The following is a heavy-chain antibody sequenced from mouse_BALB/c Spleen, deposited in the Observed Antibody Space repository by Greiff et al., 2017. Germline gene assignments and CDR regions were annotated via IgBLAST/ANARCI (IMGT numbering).Heavy chain of an antibody. CDR1: GFNIKDTY. CDR2: IDPANGNT. V-gene: IGHV14-3*02. D-gene: IGHD1-1*02. J-gene: IGHJ4*01. CDR3: ARDGVVYAMDY. Sequence: EVKVVESGAELVKPGASVKLSCTASGFNIKDTYMHWVKQRPEQGLEWIGRIDPANGNTKYDPKFQGKATITADTSSNTAYLQLSSLTSEDTAVYYCARDGVVYAMDYWGQGTSVTVSS.